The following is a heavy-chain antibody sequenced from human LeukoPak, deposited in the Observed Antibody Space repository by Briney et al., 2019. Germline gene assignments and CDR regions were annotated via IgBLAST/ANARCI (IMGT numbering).Heavy chain of an antibody. CDR1: GGTFSSYA. CDR2: IIPIFGTA. V-gene: IGHV1-69*05. D-gene: IGHD5-24*01. Sequence: ASVKVSCKASGGTFSSYAISWVRQAPGQGLDWMGRIIPIFGTANYAQKFQGRVTITTDESTSTAYMELSSLRSEDTAVYYCARGVGPVEMATITGYYFDYWGQGTLVTVSS. CDR3: ARGVGPVEMATITGYYFDY. J-gene: IGHJ4*02.